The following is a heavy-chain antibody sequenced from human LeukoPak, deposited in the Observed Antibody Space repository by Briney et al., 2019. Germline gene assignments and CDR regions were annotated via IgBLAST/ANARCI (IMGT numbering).Heavy chain of an antibody. CDR3: AKEHLSPLLNYFGY. D-gene: IGHD3-3*02. CDR2: ISGSSVAI. Sequence: GGSLRLSCEVSGFTFDRFGLSWVRQAPGKGPEWIAYISGSSVAIYYADSVKGRFTISRDNSKNTLYLQMNTLRDEDTAVYYCAKEHLSPLLNYFGYWGQGTLVTVSS. CDR1: GFTFDRFG. J-gene: IGHJ4*02. V-gene: IGHV3-23*01.